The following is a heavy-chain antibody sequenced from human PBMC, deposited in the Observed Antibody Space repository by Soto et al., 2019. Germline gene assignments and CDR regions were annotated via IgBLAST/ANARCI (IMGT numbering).Heavy chain of an antibody. CDR3: AKPLTTGYYFPFDY. CDR1: GFTFSVYA. Sequence: GGSLRLSCAASGFTFSVYAMSWVRQPPGKGLEWVSTISGSGGSTYYADSVKGRFTISRDNSKNTLYLQMNSLRAEDTAVYYCAKPLTTGYYFPFDYWGKGTLVTVSS. D-gene: IGHD3-9*01. V-gene: IGHV3-23*01. J-gene: IGHJ4*02. CDR2: ISGSGGST.